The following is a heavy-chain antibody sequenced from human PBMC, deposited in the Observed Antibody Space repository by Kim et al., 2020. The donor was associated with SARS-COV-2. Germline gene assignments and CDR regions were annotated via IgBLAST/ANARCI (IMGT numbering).Heavy chain of an antibody. V-gene: IGHV1-24*01. D-gene: IGHD5-12*01. Sequence: ASVNVSCKVSGYTLSEFSIHWVRQVPGKGLEWMGGFVPEDGETVYAQKFQGRVTMTEDTSTDTAYMDLRSLRSEDTAVYYCKVANTIDFDYWGQGTLVTV. CDR1: GYTLSEFS. CDR3: KVANTIDFDY. J-gene: IGHJ4*02. CDR2: FVPEDGET.